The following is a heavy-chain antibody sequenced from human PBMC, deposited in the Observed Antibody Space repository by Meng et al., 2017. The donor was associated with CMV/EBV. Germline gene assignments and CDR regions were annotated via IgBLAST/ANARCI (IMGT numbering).Heavy chain of an antibody. CDR2: IYYSGST. V-gene: IGHV4-61*01. J-gene: IGHJ4*02. Sequence: CTVSGGSVSSGSYYWRWIRQPPGKGLEWIGYIYYSGSTNYNPSLKSRVTISVDTSKNQFSLKLSSVTAADTAVYYCARDHPDSSLGYWGQGTLVTVSS. D-gene: IGHD6-6*01. CDR1: GGSVSSGSYY. CDR3: ARDHPDSSLGY.